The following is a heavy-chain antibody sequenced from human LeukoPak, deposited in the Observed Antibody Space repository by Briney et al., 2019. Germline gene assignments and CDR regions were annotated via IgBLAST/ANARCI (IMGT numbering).Heavy chain of an antibody. J-gene: IGHJ4*02. D-gene: IGHD6-13*01. Sequence: SETVSLTCTVSGGSISSSSYYWGWIRQPPGKGLEWIGSVYYSGSTYYNPSLKSRVTISVDTSKNQFSLKLSSVTAADTAVYYCARHDQDGGSSFEGYWGQGTLVTVSS. V-gene: IGHV4-39*01. CDR2: VYYSGST. CDR1: GGSISSSSYY. CDR3: ARHDQDGGSSFEGY.